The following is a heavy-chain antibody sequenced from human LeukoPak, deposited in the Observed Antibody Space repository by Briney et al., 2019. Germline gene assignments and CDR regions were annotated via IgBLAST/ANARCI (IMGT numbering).Heavy chain of an antibody. CDR3: VVGGSPGY. V-gene: IGHV3-74*01. CDR2: ISTDGYTT. D-gene: IGHD2-15*01. CDR1: GLAFSAYK. J-gene: IGHJ4*02. Sequence: GSMRLSCAASGLAFSAYKMHWVRQAPRKGLVWVSRISTDGYTTDYADFVQGRFTASRDNTKNTWSLEMNSLRAEDTAVYYCVVGGSPGYWGQGTLVTVSS.